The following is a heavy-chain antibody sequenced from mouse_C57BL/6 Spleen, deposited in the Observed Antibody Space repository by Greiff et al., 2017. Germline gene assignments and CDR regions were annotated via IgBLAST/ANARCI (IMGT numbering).Heavy chain of an antibody. CDR2: INPFNGDT. J-gene: IGHJ1*03. CDR3: ARTRDGYYGYFDV. CDR1: GYSFTGYF. V-gene: IGHV1-37*01. D-gene: IGHD2-3*01. Sequence: VHVKQSGPELVKPGASVKISCKASGYSFTGYFMNWVKQSHGKSLAWIGRINPFNGDTFYNQKFKGKATLTVDKSSSTAHMELLSLTSEDFAVYYCARTRDGYYGYFDVWGTGTTVTVSS.